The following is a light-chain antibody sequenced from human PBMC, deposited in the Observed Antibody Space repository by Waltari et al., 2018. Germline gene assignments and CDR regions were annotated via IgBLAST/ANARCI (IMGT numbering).Light chain of an antibody. J-gene: IGLJ2*01. Sequence: QSVLTQPPSASGTPGQRVTISCSGSSSNIGKNTVNWYQQLPRPAPKLFNYFNHQRPSGVPDRFSGSKSGTSASLAISGLQSEDEADFHCAVWDDSLNGLIFGGGTKLTVL. CDR3: AVWDDSLNGLI. CDR1: SSNIGKNT. CDR2: FNH. V-gene: IGLV1-44*01.